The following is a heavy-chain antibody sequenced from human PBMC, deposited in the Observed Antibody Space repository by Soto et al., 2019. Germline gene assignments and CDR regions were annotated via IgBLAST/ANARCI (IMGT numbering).Heavy chain of an antibody. CDR1: GFIFRSYA. Sequence: PGGSLRLSCLASGFIFRSYAMHWVRQAPGKGLEWVAVITYDGANGYYADSVRGRFAISRDNSKSTLFLQMNSLRPEDTAVYYCARELSGSYHNFDYWGQGPLVTVSS. CDR2: ITYDGANG. CDR3: ARELSGSYHNFDY. D-gene: IGHD1-26*01. J-gene: IGHJ4*02. V-gene: IGHV3-30*09.